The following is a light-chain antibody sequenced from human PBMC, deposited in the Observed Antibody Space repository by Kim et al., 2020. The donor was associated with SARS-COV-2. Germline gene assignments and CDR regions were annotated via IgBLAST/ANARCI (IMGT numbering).Light chain of an antibody. CDR1: SLRSYY. CDR3: NSRDSSGNHQVV. V-gene: IGLV3-19*01. J-gene: IGLJ2*01. CDR2: GKN. Sequence: LGQTVRITCQGHSLRSYYASWYQQKPGQAPVLVIYGKNNRPSGIPDRFSGSSSGNTASLTIAGAQAEDEADYYCNSRDSSGNHQVVFGGGTQLTVL.